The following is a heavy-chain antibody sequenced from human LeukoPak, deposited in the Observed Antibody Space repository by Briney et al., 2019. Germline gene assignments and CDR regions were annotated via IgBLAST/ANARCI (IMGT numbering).Heavy chain of an antibody. D-gene: IGHD1-26*01. Sequence: PSETLSLTCTVSGGSISSYYWSWIRQPAGKGLEWIGRIYTSGSTNYNPSLKSRVTMSVDTSKNQFSLKLSSVTAADTAVYYCAREGPYSGSYSVPFDYWGQGTLVTVSS. CDR3: AREGPYSGSYSVPFDY. CDR2: IYTSGST. V-gene: IGHV4-4*07. J-gene: IGHJ4*02. CDR1: GGSISSYY.